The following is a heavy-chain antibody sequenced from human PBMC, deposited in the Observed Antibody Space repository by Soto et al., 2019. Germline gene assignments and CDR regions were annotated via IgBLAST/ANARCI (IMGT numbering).Heavy chain of an antibody. CDR1: GFTFSIYG. Sequence: QVQLVESGGDVVQPGRSLRLSCAASGFTFSIYGMHWVRQAPGKGLEWVAVISYDGSVKYYADSVKGRFTISRDNSKNTLYLQMNSLRAEDTAVYYCAGEVASGYWGQGTLVTVSS. J-gene: IGHJ4*02. CDR3: AGEVASGY. CDR2: ISYDGSVK. D-gene: IGHD2-21*01. V-gene: IGHV3-30*03.